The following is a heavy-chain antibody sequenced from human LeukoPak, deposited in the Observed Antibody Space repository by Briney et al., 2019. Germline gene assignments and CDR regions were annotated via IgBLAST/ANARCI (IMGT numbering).Heavy chain of an antibody. V-gene: IGHV3-53*05. CDR1: GFTVSSNY. D-gene: IGHD5-18*01. CDR2: IYSGGST. CDR3: AKLGEGGYSYDYLPYYFDY. J-gene: IGHJ4*02. Sequence: GSLRLSCAASGFTVSSNYMSWVRQAPGKGLEWVSVIYSGGSTYYADSVKGRFTISRDNSKNTLYLQMNSLRAEDTAVYYCAKLGEGGYSYDYLPYYFDYWGQGTLVTVSS.